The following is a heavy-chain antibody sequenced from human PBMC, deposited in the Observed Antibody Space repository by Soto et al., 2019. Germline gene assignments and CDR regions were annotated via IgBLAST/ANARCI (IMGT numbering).Heavy chain of an antibody. D-gene: IGHD3-3*01. CDR3: ARRIWSGYRVYNWFDP. CDR1: GGSISSSSYY. J-gene: IGHJ5*02. CDR2: IYYSGST. Sequence: SETLSLTYTVSGGSISSSSYYWGWIRQPPGKGLEWIGSIYYSGSTYYNPSLKSRVTISVDTSKNQFSLKLSSVTAADTAVYYCARRIWSGYRVYNWFDPWGQGTLVTVSS. V-gene: IGHV4-39*01.